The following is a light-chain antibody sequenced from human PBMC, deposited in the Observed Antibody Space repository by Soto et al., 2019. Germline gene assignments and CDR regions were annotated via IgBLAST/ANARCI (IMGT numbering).Light chain of an antibody. V-gene: IGLV2-14*02. CDR3: SSYTSSSTLGV. CDR1: SSDVGGYDL. CDR2: EVS. Sequence: QSALTQPASVSGSPGQSITISCTGTSSDVGGYDLVSWYQHHPGKAPKLTIYEVSNRPSGVSNRFSGSKSGNTASLTISGLQAEDEADYYCSSYTSSSTLGVFGTGTKLTVL. J-gene: IGLJ1*01.